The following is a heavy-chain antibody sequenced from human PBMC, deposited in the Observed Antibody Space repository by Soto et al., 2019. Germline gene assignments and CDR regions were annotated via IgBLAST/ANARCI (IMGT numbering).Heavy chain of an antibody. CDR2: ISASGGST. V-gene: IGHV3-23*01. D-gene: IGHD6-19*01. CDR1: GFAFSSYT. J-gene: IGHJ4*02. CDR3: AKDRGGFARGWEYYDF. Sequence: GGSLRLSCAASGFAFSSYTMSWVRQTPGKGLEWVSSISASGGSTYYGDSLKGRFTISRDNSKNTLNLHIKSLGVEDSAVYYCAKDRGGFARGWEYYDFWGQGTQVTVSS.